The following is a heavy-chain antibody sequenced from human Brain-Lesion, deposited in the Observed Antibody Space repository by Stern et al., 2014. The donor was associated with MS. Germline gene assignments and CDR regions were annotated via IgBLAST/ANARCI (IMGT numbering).Heavy chain of an antibody. Sequence: QVQLVQSGPEVKKPGSSVQVSCKASGGTFGTYPITWLRQAPGQGLEWMGRIIPIFGSPNYAQKFQGRVTITADRSTTTVYMKLSSLKSDDAAAYYCAKDGPALVTNWFDPWGRGTLVTVSS. V-gene: IGHV1-69*06. D-gene: IGHD5-18*01. CDR2: IIPIFGSP. J-gene: IGHJ5*02. CDR1: GGTFGTYP. CDR3: AKDGPALVTNWFDP.